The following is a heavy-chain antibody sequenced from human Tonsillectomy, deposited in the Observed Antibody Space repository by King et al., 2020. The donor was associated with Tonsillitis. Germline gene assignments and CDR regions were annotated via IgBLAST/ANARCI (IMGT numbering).Heavy chain of an antibody. V-gene: IGHV1-8*01. CDR1: GYTFTSYD. CDR3: AVTATPGFYYGMDV. Sequence: AQLVQSGAEVKKPGASVKVSCKASGYTFTSYDINWVRQATGQGLEWMGWMNPNSGNTGYAQKFQGRVTMTRNTSISTAYMELSSLRSEDTAVYYCAVTATPGFYYGMDVWGQGTTVTVSS. D-gene: IGHD2-15*01. CDR2: MNPNSGNT. J-gene: IGHJ6*02.